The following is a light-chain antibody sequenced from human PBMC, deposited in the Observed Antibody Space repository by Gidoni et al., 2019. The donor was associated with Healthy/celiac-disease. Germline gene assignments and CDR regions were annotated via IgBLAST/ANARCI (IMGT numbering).Light chain of an antibody. CDR3: QQRSNWPPWT. CDR2: DAS. V-gene: IGKV3-11*01. CDR1: QSVSSY. Sequence: IVLTQSPATLSSSPGERATPAFRASQSVSSYLAWYQQKPGQAPRLLIFDASTRATGIPARFSGSGSATDYTLTIISLEPEDFAVSYCQQRSNWPPWTFGQGTKVEIK. J-gene: IGKJ1*01.